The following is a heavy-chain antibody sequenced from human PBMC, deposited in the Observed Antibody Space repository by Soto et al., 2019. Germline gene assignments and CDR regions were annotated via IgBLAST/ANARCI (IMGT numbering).Heavy chain of an antibody. J-gene: IGHJ4*02. D-gene: IGHD4-17*01. V-gene: IGHV4-61*01. Sequence: QVQLQESGPGLLKPSETLSLTCSVSGGSVSDKTYYWSWIRQPPGKELEWSGYIYYSGTTNYNPSLKSRVTISVDTSKNQFSLRLSSVTAADTALYYCARTTAVPNTLRSRYYFDYWGQGTLVTVSS. CDR3: ARTTAVPNTLRSRYYFDY. CDR1: GGSVSDKTYY. CDR2: IYYSGTT.